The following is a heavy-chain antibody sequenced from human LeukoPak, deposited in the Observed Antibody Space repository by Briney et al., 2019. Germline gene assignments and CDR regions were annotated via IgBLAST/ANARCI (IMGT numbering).Heavy chain of an antibody. J-gene: IGHJ4*02. Sequence: GGSLRLSCAASGFTFSSFSMNWVRQAPGKGLEWVSHIRTSGTNTDYTGSVKGRFTISRDNAENSLYLQMNSLRAEDTAVYYCARMNYVSSGWGAPFDYWGQGTLVTVSS. D-gene: IGHD1-7*01. CDR2: IRTSGTNT. V-gene: IGHV3-48*04. CDR3: ARMNYVSSGWGAPFDY. CDR1: GFTFSSFS.